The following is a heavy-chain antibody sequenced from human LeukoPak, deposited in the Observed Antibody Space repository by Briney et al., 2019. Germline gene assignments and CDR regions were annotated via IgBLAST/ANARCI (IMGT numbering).Heavy chain of an antibody. CDR3: ARDDDWNYEDY. CDR2: IIPILGIA. Sequence: ASVKVSCKASGGTFSSYAISWVRQAPGQGLEWMGRIIPILGIANYAQKFQGRVTITADKSTSTAYMELSSLRSEDTAVYYCARDDDWNYEDYWGQGALVTVSS. D-gene: IGHD1-7*01. J-gene: IGHJ4*02. CDR1: GGTFSSYA. V-gene: IGHV1-69*04.